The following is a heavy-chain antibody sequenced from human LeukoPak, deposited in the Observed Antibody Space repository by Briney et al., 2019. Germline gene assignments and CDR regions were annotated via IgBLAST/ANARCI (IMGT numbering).Heavy chain of an antibody. CDR1: GYTFTSNY. Sequence: ASVKVSCKASGYTFTSNYIHWVRQAPGQGLEWMGMIYPRDGSTSYAQKFQGRVTITADESTSTAYMELSSLRSEDTAVYYCASYYDSSGYYGDSFDIWGQGTMVTVSS. D-gene: IGHD3-22*01. V-gene: IGHV1-46*01. CDR3: ASYYDSSGYYGDSFDI. CDR2: IYPRDGST. J-gene: IGHJ3*02.